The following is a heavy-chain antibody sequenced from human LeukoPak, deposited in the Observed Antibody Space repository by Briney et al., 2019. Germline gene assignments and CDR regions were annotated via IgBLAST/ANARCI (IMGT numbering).Heavy chain of an antibody. CDR3: AKDVEQIWIHYFDY. CDR1: GFTFSSYG. V-gene: IGHV3-30*02. D-gene: IGHD5-18*01. CDR2: IRYDGINK. Sequence: PGGSLRLSCAASGFTFSSYGMHWVRQAPGKGLEWVAFIRYDGINKYYADSVKGRFTISGDYSKNTLYLQMNSLRAEDTAVYYCAKDVEQIWIHYFDYWGQGTLVTVSS. J-gene: IGHJ4*02.